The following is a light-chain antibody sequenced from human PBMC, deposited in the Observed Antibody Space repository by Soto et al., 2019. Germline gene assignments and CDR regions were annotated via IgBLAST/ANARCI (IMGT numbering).Light chain of an antibody. CDR1: STDVGGYNY. CDR2: EVN. J-gene: IGLJ1*01. Sequence: QSALAQPSSVSGSPGQSITISCTGNSTDVGGYNYVSWYQHHPGKGPKLIIYEVNNRPSGVSDRFSGSKSGNKASLSISNLEAEDESDYYCGSYTSTDTPFVFGTGTKVTVL. CDR3: GSYTSTDTPFV. V-gene: IGLV2-14*01.